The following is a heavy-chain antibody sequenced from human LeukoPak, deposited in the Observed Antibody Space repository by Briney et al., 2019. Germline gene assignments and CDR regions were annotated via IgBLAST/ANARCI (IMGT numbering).Heavy chain of an antibody. J-gene: IGHJ4*02. CDR2: ISAYNGNT. Sequence: ASVKVSCKASGYTFTSYGISWVRQAPGQGLEWMGWISAYNGNTNYAQKLQGRVTMTTDTSTSTAYMELRSLRSDDTAVYYCARGSEELLWFGELSYFDYWGQGTLVTVSS. D-gene: IGHD3-10*01. CDR1: GYTFTSYG. CDR3: ARGSEELLWFGELSYFDY. V-gene: IGHV1-18*01.